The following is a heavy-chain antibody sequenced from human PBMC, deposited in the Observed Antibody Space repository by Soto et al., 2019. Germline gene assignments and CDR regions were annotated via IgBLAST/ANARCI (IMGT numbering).Heavy chain of an antibody. V-gene: IGHV3-23*01. J-gene: IGHJ4*02. CDR3: AKVQLDHSNYGGGYLSDY. CDR1: GFTFRNYA. Sequence: EVQLLESGGDLVQPGGSLRLSCAASGFTFRNYAMTWVRQAPGKGLEWVSSISSGGDNTWYADSVKGRFTISRDNSRDTLYLRMNTLRGDDTAIFYCAKVQLDHSNYGGGYLSDYWGQGTLVTVSS. D-gene: IGHD4-4*01. CDR2: ISSGGDNT.